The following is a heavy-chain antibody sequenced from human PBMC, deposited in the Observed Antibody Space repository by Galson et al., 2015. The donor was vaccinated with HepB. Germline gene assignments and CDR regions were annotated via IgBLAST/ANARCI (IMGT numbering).Heavy chain of an antibody. CDR2: IKQDGSEK. Sequence: SLRLSCAASGFTFSNYWMSWVRRAPGKGLEWVANIKQDGSEKYYVDSVKGRFTISRDNAKNSLYLQMNSLRAEDTAVYYCARAPRLAGDWGQGTLVTVSS. CDR1: GFTFSNYW. J-gene: IGHJ4*02. CDR3: ARAPRLAGD. V-gene: IGHV3-7*03. D-gene: IGHD6-19*01.